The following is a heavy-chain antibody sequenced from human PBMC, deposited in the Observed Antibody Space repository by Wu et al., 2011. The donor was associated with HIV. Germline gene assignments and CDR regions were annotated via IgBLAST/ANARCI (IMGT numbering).Heavy chain of an antibody. D-gene: IGHD2-21*01. Sequence: QVQLVQSGAEVKKPGASVKVSCKASGYTFAGYYMHWVRQAPGQGLEWMGWINPMFGTAKYAQKFQGRVTITADKSTSTAYMELSSLRSEDTAVYYCARDFGGDEDSWGQGTLVTGLL. CDR2: INPMFGTA. CDR1: GYTFAGYY. CDR3: ARDFGGDEDS. J-gene: IGHJ4*02. V-gene: IGHV1-69*06.